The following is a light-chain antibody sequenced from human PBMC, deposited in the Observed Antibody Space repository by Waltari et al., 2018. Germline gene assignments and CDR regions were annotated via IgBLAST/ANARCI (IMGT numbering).Light chain of an antibody. CDR2: GNS. V-gene: IGLV1-47*01. Sequence: QSALTQQASVSGTVGQKVTLSCTGNSNNIRGHSVGWSQQISHGAPKTVMFGNSLPSGIPDRFSGSKSGTTDSLTISGLQPEDEADYYCSTWDYSLSIWVFGGGTKLTVL. CDR1: SNNIRGHS. CDR3: STWDYSLSIWV. J-gene: IGLJ3*02.